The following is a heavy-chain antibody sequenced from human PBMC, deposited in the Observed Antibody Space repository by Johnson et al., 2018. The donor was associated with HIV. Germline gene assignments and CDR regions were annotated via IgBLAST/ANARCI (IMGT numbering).Heavy chain of an antibody. CDR3: ARDLAAAGIFRGLSAFDI. CDR2: INWNGGST. V-gene: IGHV3-20*04. J-gene: IGHJ3*02. Sequence: MQLVESGGGVVQPGRSLRLSCAASGFTFSSYAMHWVRQAPEKGLEWVSGINWNGGSTGYADSVKGRFTISRDNAKNSLYLQMNSLRAEDTAVYYCARDLAAAGIFRGLSAFDIWGQGTLVTVSS. CDR1: GFTFSSYA. D-gene: IGHD6-13*01.